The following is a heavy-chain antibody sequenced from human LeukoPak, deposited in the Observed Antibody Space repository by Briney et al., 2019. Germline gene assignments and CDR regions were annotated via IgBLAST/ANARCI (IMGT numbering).Heavy chain of an antibody. D-gene: IGHD6-19*01. J-gene: IGHJ4*02. CDR2: INGSGGST. V-gene: IGHV3-23*01. CDR3: ARQRGSGCLDY. Sequence: GGSLRLSCAASGFTFSSYAMNWVRQAPGKGLEWVSAINGSGGSTYYADSVKGRFTISRDNSKNTLYLQMNSLRAEDTAVYYCARQRGSGCLDYWGQGTLVTVSS. CDR1: GFTFSSYA.